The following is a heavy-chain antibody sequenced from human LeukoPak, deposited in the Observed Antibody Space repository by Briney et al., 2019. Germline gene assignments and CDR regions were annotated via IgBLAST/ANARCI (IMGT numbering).Heavy chain of an antibody. CDR2: IYPGDSDT. CDR3: ARRRVTMVRGADYGMDV. CDR1: GYSFTSYW. D-gene: IGHD3-10*01. V-gene: IGHV5-51*01. Sequence: GESLKISCKGSGYSFTSYWIGWVRQMPGKGLEWMGIIYPGDSDTRYSPSFQGQVTISADKTISTAYLQWSSLRASDTAMYYCARRRVTMVRGADYGMDVWGQGTTVTVSS. J-gene: IGHJ6*02.